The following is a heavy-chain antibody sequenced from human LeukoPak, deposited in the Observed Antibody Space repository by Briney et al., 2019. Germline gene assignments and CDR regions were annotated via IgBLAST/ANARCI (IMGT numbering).Heavy chain of an antibody. D-gene: IGHD1-26*01. V-gene: IGHV4-4*07. J-gene: IGHJ4*02. Sequence: SETLSLTCTVSGGSSSISSYYWSWIRQPAGKGLEWIGRIYTSGSTNYNPSLKSRVNMSVDTSKNQFSLKLSSVTAADTAVYYCARESGSYSPFDYWGQGTLVTVSS. CDR3: ARESGSYSPFDY. CDR1: GGSSSISSYY. CDR2: IYTSGST.